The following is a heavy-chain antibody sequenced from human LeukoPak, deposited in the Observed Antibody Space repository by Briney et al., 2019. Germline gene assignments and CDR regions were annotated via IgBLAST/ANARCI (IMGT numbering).Heavy chain of an antibody. J-gene: IGHJ4*02. CDR3: AKERGYGYNHIDY. CDR2: IKQDGSEK. D-gene: IGHD5-24*01. V-gene: IGHV3-7*05. Sequence: PGGSLRLSCAASGFTFSSYWMSWVRQAPGKGLEWVANIKQDGSEKYYVDSVKGRFTISRDKSKNTVYLQMNSLRAEDTAVYYCAKERGYGYNHIDYWGQGTLVTVSS. CDR1: GFTFSSYW.